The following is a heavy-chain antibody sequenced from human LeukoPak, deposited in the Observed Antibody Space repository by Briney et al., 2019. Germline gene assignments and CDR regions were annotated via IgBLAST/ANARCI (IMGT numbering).Heavy chain of an antibody. J-gene: IGHJ4*02. Sequence: SETLSLTCTVSGGSISSSSYYWGWMRQPPGKGLEWIGCIYYSGSTYYNPSLKSRVTISVDTSKNQFSLKLSSVTAADTAVYYCARQPYYYDSSGSGDPGRIDYWGQGTLVTVSS. CDR3: ARQPYYYDSSGSGDPGRIDY. CDR1: GGSISSSSYY. CDR2: IYYSGST. V-gene: IGHV4-39*01. D-gene: IGHD3-22*01.